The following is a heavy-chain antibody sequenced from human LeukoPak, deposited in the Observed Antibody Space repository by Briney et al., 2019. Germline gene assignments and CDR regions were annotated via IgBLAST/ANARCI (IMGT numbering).Heavy chain of an antibody. CDR3: ARDRPNYYGSNGHYYQRNGDH. Sequence: GESLKISCAASEFSFSIYAMSWVRQAPGKGLEWVSSITSSGESTYYAGSVKGRFTISRDNSKNTVYLQMNSLRAEDTAVYYCARDRPNYYGSNGHYYQRNGDHWGQGTLVTVSS. V-gene: IGHV3-23*01. J-gene: IGHJ5*02. D-gene: IGHD3-22*01. CDR1: EFSFSIYA. CDR2: ITSSGEST.